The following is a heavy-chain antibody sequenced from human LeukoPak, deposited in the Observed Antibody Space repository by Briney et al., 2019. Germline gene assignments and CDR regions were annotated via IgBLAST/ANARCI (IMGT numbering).Heavy chain of an antibody. D-gene: IGHD2-2*01. Sequence: GGSLRLSCAASGITFSSYSMNWVRQAPGKGLEWVSSISSSSSYIYYADSVKGRFTISRDNAKNSLYLQMNSLRAEDTAVYYCARDFSSQDGMDVWGQGTTVTVSS. CDR1: GITFSSYS. CDR3: ARDFSSQDGMDV. J-gene: IGHJ6*02. CDR2: ISSSSSYI. V-gene: IGHV3-21*01.